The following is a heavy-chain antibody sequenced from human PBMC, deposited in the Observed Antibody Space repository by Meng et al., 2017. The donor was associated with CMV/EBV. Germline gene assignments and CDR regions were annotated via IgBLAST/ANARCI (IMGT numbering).Heavy chain of an antibody. CDR2: IIPILGIA. V-gene: IGHV1-69*10. CDR3: ARDPERYNWNYAYYGMDV. CDR1: GYTFTSYG. J-gene: IGHJ6*02. D-gene: IGHD1-7*01. Sequence: SVKVSCKASGYTFTSYGISWVRQAPGQGLEWMGGIIPILGIANYAQKFQGRVTITADKSTSTAYMELSSLRSEDTAVYYCARDPERYNWNYAYYGMDVWGQGTTVTVSS.